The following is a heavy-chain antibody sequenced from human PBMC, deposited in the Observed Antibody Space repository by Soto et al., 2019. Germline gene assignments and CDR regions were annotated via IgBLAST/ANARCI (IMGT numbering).Heavy chain of an antibody. D-gene: IGHD3-16*01. J-gene: IGHJ4*02. CDR1: GGSISSGGYY. V-gene: IGHV4-31*03. Sequence: QVQLQESGPGLVKPSQTLSLTCTVSGGSISSGGYYWSWIRQHPGKGQEWIGYIYYSGSTYYNPSLKRRVTISVDTSKNQFSLKLSSVTAADTAVYYCARDRRLGGFDYWGQGTLVTVSS. CDR2: IYYSGST. CDR3: ARDRRLGGFDY.